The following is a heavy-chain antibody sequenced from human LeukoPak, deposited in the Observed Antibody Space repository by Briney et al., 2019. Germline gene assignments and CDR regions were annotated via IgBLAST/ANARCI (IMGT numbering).Heavy chain of an antibody. CDR2: INPNSGGT. V-gene: IGHV1-2*02. D-gene: IGHD3-16*02. CDR1: GYTFTGYY. J-gene: IGHJ3*02. CDR3: ARDVHHMITFEGVIPSQEDAFDI. Sequence: GASVKVSCKASGYTFTGYYMHWVRQAPGQGLEWMGWINPNSGGTNYAQKFQGRVTLTRDTSISTSYMELSRLRSDDTAVYYCARDVHHMITFEGVIPSQEDAFDIWGQGTMVTVSS.